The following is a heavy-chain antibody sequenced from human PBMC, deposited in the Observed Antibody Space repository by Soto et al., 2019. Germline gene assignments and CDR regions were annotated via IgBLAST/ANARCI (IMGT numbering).Heavy chain of an antibody. CDR2: INAANGHT. D-gene: IGHD1-7*01. J-gene: IGHJ4*02. Sequence: QVQLVQSGAEVKKPGASVRISCKASGYSLPTHTIHWVRQAPGHRLEWMGWINAANGHTKYSQNFQNRVTLSSDTSASTVYMKLTGLTSDDTAIYYCARANGNYAWGPNDYWGQGTLVTVSS. CDR1: GYSLPTHT. V-gene: IGHV1-3*01. CDR3: ARANGNYAWGPNDY.